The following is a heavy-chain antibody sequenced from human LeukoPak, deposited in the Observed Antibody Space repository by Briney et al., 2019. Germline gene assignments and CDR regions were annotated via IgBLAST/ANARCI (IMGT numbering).Heavy chain of an antibody. J-gene: IGHJ3*02. CDR1: GGTFSSYA. V-gene: IGHV1-69*01. Sequence: SVKVSCKASGGTFSSYAISWVRQAPGQGLEWMGGIIPIFGTANYAQKFQGRVTITADESTSTAYMELSSLRSEDTAVYYCARGVAPFKDTGYCSGGSCYHFDAFDIWGQGTMVTVSS. CDR2: IIPIFGTA. CDR3: ARGVAPFKDTGYCSGGSCYHFDAFDI. D-gene: IGHD2-15*01.